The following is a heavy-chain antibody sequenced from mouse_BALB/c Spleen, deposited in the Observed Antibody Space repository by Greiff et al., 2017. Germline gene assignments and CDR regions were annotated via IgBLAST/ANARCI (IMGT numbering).Heavy chain of an antibody. CDR2: IYPGDGDT. J-gene: IGHJ1*01. CDR3: ARRGASYWYFDV. CDR1: GYAFSSYW. V-gene: IGHV1-80*01. Sequence: VQLQESGAELVRPGSSVKISCKASGYAFSSYWMNWVKQRPGQGLEWIGQIYPGDGDTNYNGKFKGKATLTADKSSSTAYMQLSSLTSEDSAVYFCARRGASYWYFDVWGAGTTVTVSS.